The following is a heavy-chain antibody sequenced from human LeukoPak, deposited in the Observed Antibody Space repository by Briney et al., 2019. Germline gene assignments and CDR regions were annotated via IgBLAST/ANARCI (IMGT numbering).Heavy chain of an antibody. Sequence: SVKVSCKASGYTFTSYGISWVRQAPGQGLEWMGGIIPIFGTANYAQKFQGRVTITADESTSTAYMELSSLRSEDTAVYYCARALNYYYGMDVWGQGTAVTVSS. CDR1: GYTFTSYG. J-gene: IGHJ6*02. V-gene: IGHV1-69*13. CDR3: ARALNYYYGMDV. CDR2: IIPIFGTA.